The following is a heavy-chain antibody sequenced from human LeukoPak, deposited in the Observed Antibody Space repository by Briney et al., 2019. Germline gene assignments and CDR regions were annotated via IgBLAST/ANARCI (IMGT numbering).Heavy chain of an antibody. Sequence: PGGSLRLSCAASGFTFSSYAMSWVRQSTGKGLEGVSSTSGDGGATYYSNSVKGRFTISRDNSRNTLYLQMNSLRAEDTAVYYCAKDRPNYYGSNGHYYRRDGDYWGQGTLVTVSS. CDR1: GFTFSSYA. V-gene: IGHV3-23*01. D-gene: IGHD3-22*01. CDR3: AKDRPNYYGSNGHYYRRDGDY. J-gene: IGHJ4*02. CDR2: TSGDGGAT.